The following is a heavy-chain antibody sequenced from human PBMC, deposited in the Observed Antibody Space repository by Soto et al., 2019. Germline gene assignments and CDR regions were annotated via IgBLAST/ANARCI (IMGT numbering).Heavy chain of an antibody. CDR3: ARGGGLFSDWFDP. CDR2: IYYSGST. Sequence: QVQLQESGPGLVKPSQTLSLACTVSGGSISSGDYYWSWIRQHPGKGLEWIAYIYYSGSTYYNPSLKSRVSIAGDTSKNQFSLRLSSVTAADTAVYYCARGGGLFSDWFDPWGQGTLVTVSS. J-gene: IGHJ5*02. CDR1: GGSISSGDYY. D-gene: IGHD3-16*01. V-gene: IGHV4-31*03.